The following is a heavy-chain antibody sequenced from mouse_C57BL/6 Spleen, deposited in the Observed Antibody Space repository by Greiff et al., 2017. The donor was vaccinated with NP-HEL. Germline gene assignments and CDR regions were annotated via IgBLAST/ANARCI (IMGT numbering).Heavy chain of an antibody. CDR3: TTKDDYDGFAY. Sequence: VQLQQSGAELVRPGASVKLSCTASGFNIKDAYMHWVKQRPEQGLAWIGWIDPENGDTEYASKFQGKATITADTSSNTAYLQLSSLTSEDTAVYYCTTKDDYDGFAYWGQGTLVTVSA. D-gene: IGHD2-4*01. V-gene: IGHV14-4*01. CDR2: IDPENGDT. J-gene: IGHJ3*01. CDR1: GFNIKDAY.